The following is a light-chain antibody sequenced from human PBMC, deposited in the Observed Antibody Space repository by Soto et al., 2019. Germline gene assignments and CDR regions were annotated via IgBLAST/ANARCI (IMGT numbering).Light chain of an antibody. CDR1: QTINTY. J-gene: IGKJ1*01. CDR3: HQGAGRPPWT. CDR2: AAS. V-gene: IGKV3-11*01. Sequence: EIVLTQSPATLSLSPGERATLSCRASQTINTYLGWYQQRPVQAPRLLIYAASKRSSGIPARFSGRGSGTYITLTISNIEADDFAVYYCHQGAGRPPWTFRQGTKVVIK.